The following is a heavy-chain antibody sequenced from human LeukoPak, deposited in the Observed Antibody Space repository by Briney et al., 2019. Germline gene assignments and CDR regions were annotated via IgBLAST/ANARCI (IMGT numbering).Heavy chain of an antibody. CDR3: ASRQTTVTTRKGFDY. J-gene: IGHJ4*02. CDR2: INPSGGST. CDR1: GYTFTSYY. D-gene: IGHD4-11*01. V-gene: IGHV1-46*01. Sequence: GASVKVSCKASGYTFTSYYMHWVRQAPGQGLEWMGIINPSGGSTSYAQKFQGRVTITADESTSTAYMELSSLRSEDTAVYYCASRQTTVTTRKGFDYWGQGTLVTVSS.